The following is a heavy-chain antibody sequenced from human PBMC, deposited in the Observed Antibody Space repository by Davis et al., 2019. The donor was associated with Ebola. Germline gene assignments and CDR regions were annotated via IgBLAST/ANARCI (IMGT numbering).Heavy chain of an antibody. CDR3: ARITMVRGVITNYYYYGMDV. Sequence: MPGGSLRLSCAVYGGSFSGYYWSWIRQPPGKGLEWIGEIYHSGSTNYNPSLKSRVTISVDKSKNQFSLKLSSVTAADTAVYYCARITMVRGVITNYYYYGMDVWGQGTLVTVSS. J-gene: IGHJ6*02. V-gene: IGHV4-34*01. D-gene: IGHD3-10*01. CDR2: IYHSGST. CDR1: GGSFSGYY.